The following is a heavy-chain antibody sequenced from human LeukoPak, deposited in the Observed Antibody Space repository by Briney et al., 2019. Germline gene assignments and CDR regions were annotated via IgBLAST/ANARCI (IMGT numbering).Heavy chain of an antibody. D-gene: IGHD2-21*01. J-gene: IGHJ4*02. CDR1: GFTFGDYA. V-gene: IGHV3-49*04. CDR3: TRSGANCGGECYLDN. CDR2: IRSKAYGGTP. Sequence: GSLRLSCTVSGFTFGDYAMNWVRLAPGKGLEWVGFIRSKAYGGTPEYAASVRGRFAISRDDSKSIAYLQMNSLKTEDTAVYYCTRSGANCGGECYLDNWGQGTLVTVSS.